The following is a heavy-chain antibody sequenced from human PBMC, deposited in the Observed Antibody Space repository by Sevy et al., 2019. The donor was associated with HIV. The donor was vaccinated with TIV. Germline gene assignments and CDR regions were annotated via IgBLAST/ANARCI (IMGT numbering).Heavy chain of an antibody. CDR3: ARGGDYYDSSGRAEYFQH. Sequence: ASVKVSCKASGYTFTGYYMHWVRQAPGQGLEWMGWINPNSGGKNNAQKFQGRVTMTRDTSIRTAFMELSRLRSDDTAVYYCARGGDYYDSSGRAEYFQHWGQGTLVTVSS. J-gene: IGHJ1*01. D-gene: IGHD3-22*01. CDR2: INPNSGGK. V-gene: IGHV1-2*02. CDR1: GYTFTGYY.